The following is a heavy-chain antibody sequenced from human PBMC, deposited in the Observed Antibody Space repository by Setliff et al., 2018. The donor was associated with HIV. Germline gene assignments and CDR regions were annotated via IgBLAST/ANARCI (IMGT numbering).Heavy chain of an antibody. D-gene: IGHD3-22*01. CDR2: IIPMYNIP. V-gene: IGHV1-69*05. Sequence: SVKVSCKASGYTFTSYGISWVRQAPGQGLEWMGMIIPMYNIPAYAQKFQGRVTITTDESTNTVYMELSSLRSDDTAVYYCATYHYYDSSAYYVDLYYLDYWGQGALVTVSS. J-gene: IGHJ4*02. CDR1: GYTFTSYG. CDR3: ATYHYYDSSAYYVDLYYLDY.